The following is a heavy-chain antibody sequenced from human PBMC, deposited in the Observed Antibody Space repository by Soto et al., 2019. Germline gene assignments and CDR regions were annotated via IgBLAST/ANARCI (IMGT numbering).Heavy chain of an antibody. Sequence: ASVKFSCKASGYTFTSYGISWVRQAPGQGLEWMGWISAYNGNTNYAQKLQGRVTMTTDTSTSTAYMELRSLRSDDTAVYYCARGGHDSSGYYSGNALDIWGQGTMVTVSS. V-gene: IGHV1-18*01. J-gene: IGHJ3*02. CDR1: GYTFTSYG. D-gene: IGHD3-22*01. CDR3: ARGGHDSSGYYSGNALDI. CDR2: ISAYNGNT.